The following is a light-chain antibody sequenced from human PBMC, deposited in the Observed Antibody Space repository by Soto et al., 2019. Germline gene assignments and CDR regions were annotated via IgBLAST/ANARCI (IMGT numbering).Light chain of an antibody. J-gene: IGKJ4*01. Sequence: DIQMTQSPSSLSASVGDRVTITCRASQTISIYLNWYQQKPWKAPVLQIYGSSTLQSGVPSRFSGCGSGTDFSLTISSLQPEDVATYYCQQTYSPPGSLSCGGGTKVEIK. CDR3: QQTYSPPGSLS. CDR1: QTISIY. CDR2: GSS. V-gene: IGKV1-39*01.